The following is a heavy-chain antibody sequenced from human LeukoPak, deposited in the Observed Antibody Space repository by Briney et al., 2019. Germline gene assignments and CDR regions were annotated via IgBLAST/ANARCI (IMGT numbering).Heavy chain of an antibody. CDR3: ARDWVYRVVAGGYFDY. CDR1: GGSISSGDYY. CDR2: IYHSGST. V-gene: IGHV4-30-4*08. J-gene: IGHJ4*02. Sequence: SETLSLTCTVSGGSISSGDYYWSWIRQPPGKGLEWIGYIYHSGSTYYNPSLKSRVTISVDTSKNQFSLKLSSVTAADTAVYYCARDWVYRVVAGGYFDYWGQGTLVTVSS. D-gene: IGHD2-15*01.